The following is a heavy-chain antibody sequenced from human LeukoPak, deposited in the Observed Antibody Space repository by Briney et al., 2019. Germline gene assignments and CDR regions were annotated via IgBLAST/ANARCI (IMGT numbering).Heavy chain of an antibody. J-gene: IGHJ4*02. D-gene: IGHD1-26*01. V-gene: IGHV1-8*01. CDR3: ARISGEGGVDY. CDR2: MNPNSGNT. CDR1: GYTFTSYY. Sequence: ASVKVSCKASGYTFTSYYMHWVRQATGQGLEWMGWMNPNSGNTGYAQKFQGRVTMTRNTSISTAYMELSSLRSEDTTVYYCARISGEGGVDYWGQGTLVTVSS.